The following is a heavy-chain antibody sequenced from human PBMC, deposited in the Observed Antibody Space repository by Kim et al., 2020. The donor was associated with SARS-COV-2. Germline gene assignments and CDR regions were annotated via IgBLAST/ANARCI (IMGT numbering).Heavy chain of an antibody. CDR1: GGSISSSSYY. V-gene: IGHV4-39*07. J-gene: IGHJ3*02. CDR2: IYYSGSP. Sequence: SETLSLTCTVSGGSISSSSYYWGWIRQPPGKGLEWIGSIYYSGSPYYNPSLKSRGTISVDTSKNQFSLKLSSVTAADTAVYYCARDPRPSYYYDSSGYYYLDAFDIWGQGTMVTVSS. D-gene: IGHD3-22*01. CDR3: ARDPRPSYYYDSSGYYYLDAFDI.